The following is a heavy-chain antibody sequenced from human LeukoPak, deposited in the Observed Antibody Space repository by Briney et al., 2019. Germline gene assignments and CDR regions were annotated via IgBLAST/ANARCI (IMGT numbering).Heavy chain of an antibody. CDR2: IIPILGIA. CDR1: GGTFSSYA. J-gene: IGHJ5*02. V-gene: IGHV1-69*04. D-gene: IGHD2-15*01. CDR3: ARVVVAANNWFDP. Sequence: GASVKVSCKASGGTFSSYAISWVRQAPGQGLEWMGRIIPILGIANYAQKFQGRVTITADKSTSTAYMELSSLRSEDTAVYYCARVVVAANNWFDPWGQGTVVTVSS.